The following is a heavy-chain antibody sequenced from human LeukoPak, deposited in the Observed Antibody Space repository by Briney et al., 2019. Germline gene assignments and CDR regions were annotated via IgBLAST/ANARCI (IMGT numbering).Heavy chain of an antibody. V-gene: IGHV4-30-4*08. D-gene: IGHD6-19*01. CDR2: INHSGST. Sequence: SQTLSLTCTVSGGSISSGDYYWSWIRQPPGKGLEWIGEINHSGSTNYNPSLKSRVTISVDTSKNQFSLKLSSVTAADTAVYYCARIQYSSGWYTPGQDAFDIWGQGTMVTVSS. J-gene: IGHJ3*02. CDR1: GGSISSGDYY. CDR3: ARIQYSSGWYTPGQDAFDI.